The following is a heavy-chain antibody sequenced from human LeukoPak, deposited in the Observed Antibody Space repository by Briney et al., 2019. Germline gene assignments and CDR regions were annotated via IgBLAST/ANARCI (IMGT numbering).Heavy chain of an antibody. CDR2: ISNSGTT. Sequence: SETLSLTCAVSGGSISSSNWWSWVRQHPGKGLEWIGYISNSGTTYYNPSLKSRVAISVDTSKNLFSLKLNSVTAADTAVYYCATVIYDVLTGYSLQWGQGTLVTVSS. CDR1: GGSISSSNW. V-gene: IGHV4-4*02. J-gene: IGHJ4*02. D-gene: IGHD3-9*01. CDR3: ATVIYDVLTGYSLQ.